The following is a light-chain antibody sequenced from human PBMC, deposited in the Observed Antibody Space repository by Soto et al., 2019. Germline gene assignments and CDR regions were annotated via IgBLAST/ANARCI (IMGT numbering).Light chain of an antibody. Sequence: EVVLTQSPGTLSLFPGERATLSCRASQSVSSSYLAWYQQKLGQAPRLLIFGASSRATGIPDRFSGSGFGTDFILTISRLEPEDFAVYYCQQYGNSRWTFGQGTKVDIK. CDR3: QQYGNSRWT. V-gene: IGKV3-20*01. CDR2: GAS. J-gene: IGKJ1*01. CDR1: QSVSSSY.